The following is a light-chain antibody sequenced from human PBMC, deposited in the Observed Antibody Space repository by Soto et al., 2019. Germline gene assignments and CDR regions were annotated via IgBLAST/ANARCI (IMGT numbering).Light chain of an antibody. CDR3: QQRSKWPLT. CDR1: LSVSTS. CDR2: DAA. J-gene: IGKJ4*01. V-gene: IGKV3-11*01. Sequence: EIVLTQSPVTLSLSPGERATLSCRASLSVSTSLDWYQQKPGQSPRLLIYDAAHRATGIPVRFSGGGSGTDFTLTISSLEPEDSAVYYCQQRSKWPLTFGGGTTVEIK.